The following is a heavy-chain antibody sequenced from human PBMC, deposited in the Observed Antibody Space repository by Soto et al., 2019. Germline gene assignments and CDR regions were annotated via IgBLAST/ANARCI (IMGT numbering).Heavy chain of an antibody. D-gene: IGHD4-4*01. CDR2: INSDGNST. Sequence: EVQLVESGGGLVQPGGSLRLSCAASGFTFSPFWMHWVRQVPGKGPVWVSRINSDGNSTSYADAVKGRFTISRDNAKNTLYLQMNSLRAEDTTVYYCARGSNHFDYWGQGTLVTVSS. J-gene: IGHJ4*02. CDR1: GFTFSPFW. CDR3: ARGSNHFDY. V-gene: IGHV3-74*01.